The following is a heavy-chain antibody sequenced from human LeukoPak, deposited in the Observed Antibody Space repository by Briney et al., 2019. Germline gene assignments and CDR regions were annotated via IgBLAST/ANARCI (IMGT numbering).Heavy chain of an antibody. V-gene: IGHV3-30*03. Sequence: PGGSLRLSCAASGFTFSSYWMSWVRQAPGKGLEWVALIVYDGSKRYYADSVQGRFTISRDNSRNTLFLQMNSVRGEDSALYYCARERVRQQLVSWGHFYYYGMDVWGQGTTVTVSS. CDR3: ARERVRQQLVSWGHFYYYGMDV. J-gene: IGHJ6*02. CDR1: GFTFSSYW. CDR2: IVYDGSKR. D-gene: IGHD6-13*01.